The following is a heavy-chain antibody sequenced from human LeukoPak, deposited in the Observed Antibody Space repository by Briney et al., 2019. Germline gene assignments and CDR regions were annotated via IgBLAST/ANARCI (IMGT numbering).Heavy chain of an antibody. D-gene: IGHD3-10*01. J-gene: IGHJ6*02. CDR3: ARGLTAIRGIEYSYYGMDV. V-gene: IGHV3-30-3*01. CDR2: ISFDGGTK. Sequence: GGSLRLSCAASGFTFSRTSMHWVRQSPGKGLEWVAVISFDGGTKYYADSVKGRLTVSRDNSKEALYLQMNSLRTEDTAVYFCARGLTAIRGIEYSYYGMDVWGQGTTVTVSS. CDR1: GFTFSRTS.